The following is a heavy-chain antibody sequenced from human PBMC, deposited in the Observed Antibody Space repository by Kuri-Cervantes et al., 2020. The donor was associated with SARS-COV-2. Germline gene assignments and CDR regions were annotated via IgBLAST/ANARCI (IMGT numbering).Heavy chain of an antibody. CDR1: GYSISSGYY. CDR3: ARSWVSVAARYGGFDN. CDR2: IYHSGST. Sequence: SETLSLTCTVSGYSISSGYYWGWIRQPPGKGLEWIGSIYHSGSTYYNPSLKSRVTISVHTSKNQFSLRLNSVTAADTAIYYCARSWVSVAARYGGFDNWGQGTLVTVSS. D-gene: IGHD6-19*01. J-gene: IGHJ4*02. V-gene: IGHV4-38-2*02.